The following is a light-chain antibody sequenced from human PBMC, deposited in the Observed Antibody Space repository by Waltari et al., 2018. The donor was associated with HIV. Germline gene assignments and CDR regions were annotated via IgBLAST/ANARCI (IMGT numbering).Light chain of an antibody. CDR1: SNDVGAYDY. J-gene: IGLJ2*01. V-gene: IGLV2-8*01. CDR3: TSYVDNYHVF. CDR2: EVT. Sequence: QSALTQPPSASGSPGQSVTISCTGTSNDVGAYDYVSGYQQHPGRAPKLLIYEVTKPPSGVPDRFSGSKSGNTASLTVSGLQAEDDGHYYCTSYVDNYHVFFGGGTKLTVL.